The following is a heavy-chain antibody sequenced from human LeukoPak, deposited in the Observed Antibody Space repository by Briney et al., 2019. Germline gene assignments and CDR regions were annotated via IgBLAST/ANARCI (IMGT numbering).Heavy chain of an antibody. CDR2: INPSGGST. CDR3: ARDWPTRGDAFDI. CDR1: GYTFTSYY. Sequence: ASVKVSCKASGYTFTSYYMHWMRQAPGQGLEWMGIINPSGGSTSYAQKFQGRVTMTRDTSTSTVYMELSSLRSEDTAVYYCARDWPTRGDAFDIWGQGTMVTVSS. V-gene: IGHV1-46*03. J-gene: IGHJ3*02.